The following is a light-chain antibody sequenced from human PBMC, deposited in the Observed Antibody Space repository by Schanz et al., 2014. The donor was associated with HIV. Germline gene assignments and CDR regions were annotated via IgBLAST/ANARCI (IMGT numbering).Light chain of an antibody. CDR3: QAWDSSTAV. J-gene: IGLJ2*01. Sequence: SYELTQPPSVSVAPGKTARIPCGGDNIEGYSVHWYQQQPGQAPMLVIYYDNDRPSGIPERFSGSNSGNTATLTISGTQAMDEADYYCQAWDSSTAVFGGGTKLTVL. V-gene: IGLV3-21*01. CDR2: YDN. CDR1: NIEGYS.